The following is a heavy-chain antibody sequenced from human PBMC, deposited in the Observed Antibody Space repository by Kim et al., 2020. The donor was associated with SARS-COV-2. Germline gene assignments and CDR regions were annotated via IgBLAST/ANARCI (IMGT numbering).Heavy chain of an antibody. D-gene: IGHD2-21*01. J-gene: IGHJ5*02. CDR1: GGSFSGHY. V-gene: IGHV4-34*01. CDR3: ANVTIAAPSWFDP. Sequence: SETLSLHCAVYGGSFSGHYWSWIRQSPGKGLEWIGEINPSGSAYYNPSLKSRVTILVETSKNQFSLKLNSVTAADTAVYYCANVTIAAPSWFDPWGQGTLVTVSS. CDR2: INPSGSA.